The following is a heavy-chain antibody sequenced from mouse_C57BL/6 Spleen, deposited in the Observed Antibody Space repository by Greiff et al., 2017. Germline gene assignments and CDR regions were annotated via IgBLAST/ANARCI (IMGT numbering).Heavy chain of an antibody. D-gene: IGHD1-1*01. Sequence: EVQGVESGPELVKPGASVKISCKASGYSFTDYNMNWVKQSNGKSLEWIGVINPNYGTTSYNQKFKGKATLTVDQSSSTAYMQLNSLTSEDSAVYYCARLDYYGSSFSMDYWGQGTSVTVSS. CDR1: GYSFTDYN. V-gene: IGHV1-39*01. CDR3: ARLDYYGSSFSMDY. J-gene: IGHJ4*01. CDR2: INPNYGTT.